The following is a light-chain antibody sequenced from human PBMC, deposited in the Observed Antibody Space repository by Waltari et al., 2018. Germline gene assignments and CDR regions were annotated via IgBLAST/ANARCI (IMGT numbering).Light chain of an antibody. CDR2: GNT. CDR3: QSYDRSLTGSWV. CDR1: DSNIGAGYD. J-gene: IGLJ3*02. V-gene: IGLV1-40*01. Sequence: QSVLTQPPSVSGAPGQRVTISFTGSDSNIGAGYDVHWYQQLPGTAPALRVYGNTNRPYGVPDRFSGSKSGTSGSLAITGLQAEDEAYYYCQSYDRSLTGSWVFGGGTKLTVL.